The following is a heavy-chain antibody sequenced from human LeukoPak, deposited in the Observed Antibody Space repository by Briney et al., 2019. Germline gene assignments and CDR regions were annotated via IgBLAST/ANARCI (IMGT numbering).Heavy chain of an antibody. V-gene: IGHV3-23*01. CDR3: ARMDADILTGSETYYFDY. D-gene: IGHD3-9*01. CDR2: ISGSGGST. J-gene: IGHJ4*02. CDR1: GFTFSSYA. Sequence: GGSLRLSCAASGFTFSSYAMSWVRQAPGKGLEWVSAISGSGGSTYYADSVKGRFTISRDNSKNTLYLQINSLRAEDTAVYYCARMDADILTGSETYYFDYWGQGTLVTVSS.